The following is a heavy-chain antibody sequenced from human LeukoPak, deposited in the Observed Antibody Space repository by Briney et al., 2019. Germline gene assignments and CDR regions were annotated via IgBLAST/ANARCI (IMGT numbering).Heavy chain of an antibody. CDR2: IDSSTRTI. D-gene: IGHD6-6*01. CDR3: ARVVEYSFRIDY. CDR1: GFTFSAYG. V-gene: IGHV3-48*04. J-gene: IGHJ4*02. Sequence: GGSLRLSCAASGFTFSAYGMNWVRQAPGKGLEWISFIDSSTRTIFYADSVKGRFTISGDNAKNSLYLQMNSLRAEDTAVYYCARVVEYSFRIDYWGQGTLVTVSS.